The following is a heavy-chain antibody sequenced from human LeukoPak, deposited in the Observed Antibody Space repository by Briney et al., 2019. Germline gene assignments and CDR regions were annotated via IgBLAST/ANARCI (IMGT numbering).Heavy chain of an antibody. CDR3: ARDQTYSGSGIYTYFDY. V-gene: IGHV4-61*02. Sequence: SETLSLTCTVSGGSTSSGGHYWSWIRQPAGRGLEYLGRISSTGSTNYNPSLRSRVTISADTSKNHFSLKLTFVTAADTAVYYCARDQTYSGSGIYTYFDYWGRNSGHRLL. J-gene: IGHJ4*01. CDR2: ISSTGST. D-gene: IGHD3-10*01. CDR1: GGSTSSGGHY.